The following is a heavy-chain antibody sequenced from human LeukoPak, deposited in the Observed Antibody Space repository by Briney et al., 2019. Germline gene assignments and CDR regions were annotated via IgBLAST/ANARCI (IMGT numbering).Heavy chain of an antibody. D-gene: IGHD4-17*01. CDR3: TRGQTTDKIDY. CDR1: GGSISGYY. Sequence: SETLSLTCTVSGGSISGYYWSWIRQPPGKRLECIGYIHYTRSTNYNPSLQSRVTISADTSKNQFSLNLRSVSAADTAVYYCTRGQTTDKIDYWGQGTLVTVSS. J-gene: IGHJ4*02. V-gene: IGHV4-59*08. CDR2: IHYTRST.